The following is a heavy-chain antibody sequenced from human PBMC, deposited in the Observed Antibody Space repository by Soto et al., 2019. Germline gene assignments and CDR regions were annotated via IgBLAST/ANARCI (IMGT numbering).Heavy chain of an antibody. Sequence: EVQLVESGGGLVQPGGSLRLSCAASGFIFSNYVMHWVRQAPGKGLEYVSAISSNGDNTYYADSVKGRFTISRDNSKNTLYLQSGGLRAKDMAVYYCARVGGYTGYVHDALDIWGQGTMVTVSS. D-gene: IGHD5-12*01. CDR1: GFIFSNYV. J-gene: IGHJ3*02. V-gene: IGHV3-64*07. CDR2: ISSNGDNT. CDR3: ARVGGYTGYVHDALDI.